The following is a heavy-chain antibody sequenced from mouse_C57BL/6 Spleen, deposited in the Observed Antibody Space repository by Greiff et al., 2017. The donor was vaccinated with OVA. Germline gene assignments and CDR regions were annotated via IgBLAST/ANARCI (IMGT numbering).Heavy chain of an antibody. J-gene: IGHJ4*01. Sequence: EVQLVESGPGLVNPSQSLSLTCSVTGYSITSGYYWNWIRQFPGNKLEWMGYISYDGSNNYNPSLKNRISITRDTSKNQFFLKLNSVTTEDTATYYCARDPTGYYAMDYWGQGTSVTVSS. CDR3: ARDPTGYYAMDY. V-gene: IGHV3-6*01. CDR2: ISYDGSN. CDR1: GYSITSGYY. D-gene: IGHD2-10*01.